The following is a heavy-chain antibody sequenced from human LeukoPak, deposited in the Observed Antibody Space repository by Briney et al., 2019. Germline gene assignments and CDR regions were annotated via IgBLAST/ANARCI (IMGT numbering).Heavy chain of an antibody. J-gene: IGHJ4*02. CDR1: GFSLSTSGVA. CDR3: AHRRDGYNSLDY. Sequence: SGPTLVNPPQTLTLTCTFSGFSLSTSGVAVGWIRQPPGKALEWLGLIYWDDDKRYSPSLKSALTITKDTSKNQVVLTMTNMDPVDTATYYCAHRRDGYNSLDYWGRGTLVTVSS. D-gene: IGHD5-24*01. V-gene: IGHV2-5*02. CDR2: IYWDDDK.